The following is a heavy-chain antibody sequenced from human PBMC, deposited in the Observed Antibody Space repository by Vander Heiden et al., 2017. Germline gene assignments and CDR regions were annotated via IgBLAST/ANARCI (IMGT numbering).Heavy chain of an antibody. V-gene: IGHV1-69*01. Sequence: QVQLVQSGAEVKKPGSSVKVSCKAQAGTFRSYAMSWVRQAPGQGLEWMGGITPMFGTPNYAQKFQGRVTITADESTRTAYMELSSLRSEDTAVYYCAKTTVTTGSFGNYYYYGMDAWGQGTTVTVSS. CDR1: AGTFRSYA. CDR2: ITPMFGTP. J-gene: IGHJ6*02. D-gene: IGHD4-17*01. CDR3: AKTTVTTGSFGNYYYYGMDA.